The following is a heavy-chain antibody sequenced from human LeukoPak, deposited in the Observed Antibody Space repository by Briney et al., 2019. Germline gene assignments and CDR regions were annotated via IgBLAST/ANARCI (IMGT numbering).Heavy chain of an antibody. J-gene: IGHJ4*02. CDR3: ARGQYSPDY. Sequence: GRSLRLSCAASGFTFSSYGMHWVRQAPGKGLEWVAVIWYDGSNKYYTDSVKGRFAISRDNSKNTLYLRMNSLRAEDTAVYYCARGQYSPDYWGQGTLVTVSS. CDR1: GFTFSSYG. V-gene: IGHV3-33*01. CDR2: IWYDGSNK. D-gene: IGHD2-15*01.